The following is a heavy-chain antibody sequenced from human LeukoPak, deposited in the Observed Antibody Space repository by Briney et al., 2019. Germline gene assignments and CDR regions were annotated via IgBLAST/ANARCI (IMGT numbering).Heavy chain of an antibody. CDR2: ISSSGDIT. V-gene: IGHV3-23*01. Sequence: GGSLRLXCAASGFTFSYYAMSWVRQAPGKGLEWVSAISSSGDITFYTDPVKGRFTISRDNSKNTLYLQMNSLRAEDTAVYYCAKDRPNYYESNGHYYRLNGDYWGQGTLVTVSS. J-gene: IGHJ4*02. D-gene: IGHD3-22*01. CDR3: AKDRPNYYESNGHYYRLNGDY. CDR1: GFTFSYYA.